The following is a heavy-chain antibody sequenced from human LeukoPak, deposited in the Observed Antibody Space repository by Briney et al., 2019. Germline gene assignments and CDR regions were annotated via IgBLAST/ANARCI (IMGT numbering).Heavy chain of an antibody. V-gene: IGHV4-30-4*01. CDR2: IYYSGST. CDR1: GGSISSGDYY. Sequence: SETLSLTCTVSGGSISSGDYYWSWIRQPPGKGLEWIGYIYYSGSTYYNPSLKSRVTISVDTSKSQFSLKLSSVTAADTAVYYCASIYDSSGYPDNWFDPWGQGTLVTVSS. D-gene: IGHD3-22*01. J-gene: IGHJ5*02. CDR3: ASIYDSSGYPDNWFDP.